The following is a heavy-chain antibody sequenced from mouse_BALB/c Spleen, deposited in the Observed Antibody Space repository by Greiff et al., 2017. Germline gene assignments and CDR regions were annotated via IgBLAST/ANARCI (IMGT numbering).Heavy chain of an antibody. CDR3: ASPHGYYGNYYAMDY. CDR1: GYSITSGYY. CDR2: ISYDGSN. J-gene: IGHJ4*01. D-gene: IGHD2-3*01. Sequence: EVKLQESGPGLVKPSQSLSLTCSVTGYSITSGYYWNWIRQFPGNKLEWMGYISYDGSNNYNPSLKNRISITRDTSKNQFFLKLNSVTTEDTATYYCASPHGYYGNYYAMDYWGQGTSVTVSS. V-gene: IGHV3-6*02.